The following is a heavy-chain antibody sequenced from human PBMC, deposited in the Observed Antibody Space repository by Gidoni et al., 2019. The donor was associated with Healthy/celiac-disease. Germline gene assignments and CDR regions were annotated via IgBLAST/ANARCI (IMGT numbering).Heavy chain of an antibody. V-gene: IGHV3-23*01. D-gene: IGHD1-7*01. J-gene: IGHJ5*02. Sequence: EVQLLESGGGLVQPGGSLRLSCPASAFTFTSYAISWVRQAPGKGLEGVSGSSGGGSSTYYGGTVKGRFTISRDNSKNTLDLQMNSLRAEDTGVYYCAKGAASRNWNYWFDPWGQGTLVTVSS. CDR2: SSGGGSST. CDR3: AKGAASRNWNYWFDP. CDR1: AFTFTSYA.